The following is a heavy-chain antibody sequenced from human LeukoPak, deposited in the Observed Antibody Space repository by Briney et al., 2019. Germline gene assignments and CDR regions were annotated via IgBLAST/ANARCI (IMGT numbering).Heavy chain of an antibody. CDR3: AREGKDIVVVPAAMRYYYYMDV. J-gene: IGHJ6*03. CDR1: GDSISTSNSY. D-gene: IGHD2-2*01. CDR2: IYYSGNT. V-gene: IGHV4-39*02. Sequence: SETLSLTCAVSGDSISTSNSYWGWICRPPGKGLEWVGSIYYSGNTYYNPSLKSRVTISVDTSKNQFSLKLTSVTAADTAVYYCAREGKDIVVVPAAMRYYYYMDVWGKGTTVTISS.